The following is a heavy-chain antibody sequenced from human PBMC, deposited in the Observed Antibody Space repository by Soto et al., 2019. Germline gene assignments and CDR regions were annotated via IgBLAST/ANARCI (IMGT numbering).Heavy chain of an antibody. CDR3: ARNSRRAGRYNWFDP. Sequence: QVQLQQWGAGLLKPSETLSLTCAVYGGSFSGYYWSWIRQPPGKGLEWIGEINHSGSTNYNPSLKSRVTISVDTSKNQFSLKLSSVTAADTAVYYCARNSRRAGRYNWFDPWGQGTLVTVPS. V-gene: IGHV4-34*01. D-gene: IGHD6-19*01. CDR1: GGSFSGYY. CDR2: INHSGST. J-gene: IGHJ5*02.